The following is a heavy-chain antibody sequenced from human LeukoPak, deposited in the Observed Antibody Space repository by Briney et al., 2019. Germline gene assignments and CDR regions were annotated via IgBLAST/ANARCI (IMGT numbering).Heavy chain of an antibody. J-gene: IGHJ4*02. V-gene: IGHV1-2*02. CDR2: INPNSGGT. Sequence: GASVKVSCKASGYTFTGYYMHWVRQAPGQGLEWMGWINPNSGGTNYAQKFQGRVTMTRDTSISTAHMELSRLRSDDTAVYYCARDYWDSVPAATDYWGQGTLVTVSS. CDR3: ARDYWDSVPAATDY. D-gene: IGHD2-2*01. CDR1: GYTFTGYY.